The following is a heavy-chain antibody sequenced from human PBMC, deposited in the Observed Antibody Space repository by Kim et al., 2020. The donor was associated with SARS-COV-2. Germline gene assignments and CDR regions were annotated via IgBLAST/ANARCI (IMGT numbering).Heavy chain of an antibody. CDR2: IYYSGNT. V-gene: IGHV4-59*01. CDR3: ARGTYDYVGGSYRFVY. CDR1: GGSISGYH. J-gene: IGHJ4*02. D-gene: IGHD3-16*02. Sequence: SETLSLTCTVSGGSISGYHWSWIRQSPGRGLEWIGYIYYSGNTNYSPSLKSRVTISIDTSKHQFSLKLRSVTAADTAVYYCARGTYDYVGGSYRFVYWGQGTLVTVSS.